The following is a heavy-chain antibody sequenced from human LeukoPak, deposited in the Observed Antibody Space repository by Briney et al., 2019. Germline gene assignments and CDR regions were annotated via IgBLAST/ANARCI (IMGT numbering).Heavy chain of an antibody. Sequence: SETLSLTCTVSGDSITSGGYHWTWIRQHPGKGLERIGCISNSGSTYYTPSLKSRVNISMDTSKNQFSLSLTSVTAADTAVYYCARDYGDYLRWFDPWGQGTLVTLST. CDR3: ARDYGDYLRWFDP. J-gene: IGHJ5*02. D-gene: IGHD4-17*01. V-gene: IGHV4-31*03. CDR1: GDSITSGGYH. CDR2: ISNSGST.